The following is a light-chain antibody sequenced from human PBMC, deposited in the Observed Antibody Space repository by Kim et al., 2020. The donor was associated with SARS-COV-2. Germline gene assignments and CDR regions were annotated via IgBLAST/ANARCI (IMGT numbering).Light chain of an antibody. Sequence: FMLTQPHSVSESPGKTVTISCTGSSGSIASNYVQWYQQRPGSAPTTVIYEDNERPSGVPDRFSGSIDSSSNSASLTISGLRTEDEADYYCQSSNGRSWVFGGGTQLTVL. CDR1: SGSIASNY. V-gene: IGLV6-57*02. CDR2: EDN. J-gene: IGLJ3*02. CDR3: QSSNGRSWV.